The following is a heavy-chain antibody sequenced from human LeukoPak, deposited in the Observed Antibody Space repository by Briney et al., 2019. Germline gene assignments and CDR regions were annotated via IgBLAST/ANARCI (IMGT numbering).Heavy chain of an antibody. J-gene: IGHJ6*03. V-gene: IGHV3-7*01. CDR3: ASGPRSYYYYYYYMDV. CDR1: GFTFSSYW. Sequence: GGSLRLSCAASGFTFSSYWMSWVRQAPGKGLEWVANIKQDGSEKYYVDSVKGRFTISRDNAKNSLYLQMNSLRAEDTAVYYCASGPRSYYYYYYYMDVWGKGTTVTVSS. CDR2: IKQDGSEK.